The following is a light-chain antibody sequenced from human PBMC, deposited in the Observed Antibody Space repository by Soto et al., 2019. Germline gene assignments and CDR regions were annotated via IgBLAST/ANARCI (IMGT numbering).Light chain of an antibody. CDR1: QSISSW. J-gene: IGKJ1*01. CDR2: DAS. V-gene: IGKV1-5*01. CDR3: QQDNSYRT. Sequence: DILMTQSPSTLSASVGDRVTITCRASQSISSWLAWYQQKPGKAPKLLIYDASSLESGVPSRFSGSGSGTEFTLTISSLQPDDFATYYCQQDNSYRTFGQGTKVEIK.